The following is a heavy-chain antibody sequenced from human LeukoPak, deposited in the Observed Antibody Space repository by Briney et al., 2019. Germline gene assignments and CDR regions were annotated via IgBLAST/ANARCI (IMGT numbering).Heavy chain of an antibody. CDR3: ATSATVVTPGDY. CDR1: GYSFTSYW. D-gene: IGHD4-23*01. Sequence: ESLKISCKGSGYSFTSYWIGWVRQMPGKGREWMGIIYPGDSDTRYSPSFQGQVTISADKSISTAYLQRSSLKASDTAMYYCATSATVVTPGDYWGQGTLVTVSS. CDR2: IYPGDSDT. J-gene: IGHJ4*02. V-gene: IGHV5-51*01.